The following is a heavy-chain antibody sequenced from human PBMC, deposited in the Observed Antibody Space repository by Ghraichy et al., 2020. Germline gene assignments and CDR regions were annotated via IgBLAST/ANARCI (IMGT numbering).Heavy chain of an antibody. CDR2: IYYSGST. D-gene: IGHD3-3*01. J-gene: IGHJ4*02. CDR3: ARQYDFWSGSQDY. Sequence: SETLSLTCTVSGGSISSSSYYWGWIRQPPGKGLEWIGSIYYSGSTYYNPSLKSRVTISVDTSKNQFSLKLSSVTAADTAVYYCARQYDFWSGSQDYWGQGTLVTVSS. CDR1: GGSISSSSYY. V-gene: IGHV4-39*01.